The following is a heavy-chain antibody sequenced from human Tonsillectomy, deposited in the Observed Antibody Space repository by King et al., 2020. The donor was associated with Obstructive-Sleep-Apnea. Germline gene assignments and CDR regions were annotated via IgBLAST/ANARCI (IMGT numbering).Heavy chain of an antibody. J-gene: IGHJ4*02. D-gene: IGHD4-17*01. Sequence: VQLQESGPGLVKPSETLSLTCTVSGGSISSYYWSWIRQPPGKGLEWIGYIYYSGSTNYNPSLKSRVTISVDTSKNQFSLKLSSVTAADTAVYYCARESGDYYFDYWGQGTLVTVSS. CDR3: ARESGDYYFDY. CDR1: GGSISSYY. CDR2: IYYSGST. V-gene: IGHV4-59*01.